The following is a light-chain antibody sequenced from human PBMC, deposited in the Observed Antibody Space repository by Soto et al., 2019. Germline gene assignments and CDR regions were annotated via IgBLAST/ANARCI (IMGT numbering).Light chain of an antibody. CDR1: SPNIGGNA. CDR2: SNN. Sequence: QSVLTQPPSASGTPGQRVTISCSGSSPNIGGNAVNWYQQLPGTAPKVLIYSNNQRPSGVSSRFSGSKSANTASLTISGLRPEDEADYYCSSTTHNNTLVFGGGTKLTVL. J-gene: IGLJ3*02. V-gene: IGLV1-44*01. CDR3: SSTTHNNTLV.